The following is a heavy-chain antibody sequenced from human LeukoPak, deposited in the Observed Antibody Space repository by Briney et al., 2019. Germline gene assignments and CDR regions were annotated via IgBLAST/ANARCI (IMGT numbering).Heavy chain of an antibody. J-gene: IGHJ5*02. Sequence: SETLSLTCTVSGGSISSYYWSWIRQPPGKGLEWIGYIYYSGSTNYNPSLKSRVTISVDTSKNQFSLRLSSVTAADTAVYYCARVSLYHDILTGYHNWFDPWGQGTLVTVSS. CDR3: ARVSLYHDILTGYHNWFDP. CDR2: IYYSGST. CDR1: GGSISSYY. D-gene: IGHD3-9*01. V-gene: IGHV4-59*01.